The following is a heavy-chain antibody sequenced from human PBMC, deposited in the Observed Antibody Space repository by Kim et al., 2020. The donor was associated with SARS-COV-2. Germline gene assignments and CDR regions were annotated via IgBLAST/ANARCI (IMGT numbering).Heavy chain of an antibody. CDR1: GFTFSSYE. V-gene: IGHV3-48*03. D-gene: IGHD2-15*01. CDR3: ARDHRGSIVVLVAVVYYYYGMDD. CDR2: ISSSGSTI. Sequence: GGSLRLSCAASGFTFSSYEMNWVRQAPGKGPEWVSYISSSGSTIYYADSVKGRFTISRDNAKNSLYLQMNSLRAEDTAVYYCARDHRGSIVVLVAVVYYYYGMDDWGQGTTVTVYS. J-gene: IGHJ6*02.